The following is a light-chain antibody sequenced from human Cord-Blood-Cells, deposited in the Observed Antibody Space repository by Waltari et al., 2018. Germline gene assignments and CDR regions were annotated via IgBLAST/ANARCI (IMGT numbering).Light chain of an antibody. CDR1: QSISSY. V-gene: IGKV1-39*01. CDR3: QQSYNTPYT. CDR2: AAS. J-gene: IGKJ2*01. Sequence: DIQMTQSPSTMSASVGDRVTITCRASQSISSYLYWYQQKPGKAPKLLIYAASSLQSGVPSRFSGRCSRTVITLTSSSLQPEYFATYYYQQSYNTPYTFGQGTKLEIK.